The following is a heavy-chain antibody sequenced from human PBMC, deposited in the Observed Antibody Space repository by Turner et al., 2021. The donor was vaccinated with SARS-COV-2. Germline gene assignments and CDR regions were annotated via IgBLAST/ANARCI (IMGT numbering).Heavy chain of an antibody. J-gene: IGHJ4*02. CDR1: GFTFSCYG. V-gene: IGHV3-33*01. CDR3: ARDGGYSGYAYIDY. Sequence: QVQLVESGGGAVQPGRSLILSCAASGFTFSCYGMHWVRQAPGKGLEWVAVIWYDGSNKYYADSVKGRFTISRDVFENTVYLQLNRLISEDTAVYYSARDGGYSGYAYIDYWGQGTLVTVSS. CDR2: IWYDGSNK. D-gene: IGHD5-12*01.